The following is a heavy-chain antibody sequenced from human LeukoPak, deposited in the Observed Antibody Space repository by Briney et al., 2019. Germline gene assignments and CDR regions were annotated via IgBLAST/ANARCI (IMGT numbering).Heavy chain of an antibody. CDR2: IDANNGDT. CDR3: ARDPSSVTLYFFDY. Sequence: GASVKVSCKASGYTFMGNYIHWLRQAPGQGLEWMGWIDANNGDTKSAQKFQSRVTMSRDTSISTAYMDLSSLSPDDAAVYYCARDPSSVTLYFFDYWGQGTLVTVSS. CDR1: GYTFMGNY. D-gene: IGHD4-11*01. J-gene: IGHJ4*02. V-gene: IGHV1-2*02.